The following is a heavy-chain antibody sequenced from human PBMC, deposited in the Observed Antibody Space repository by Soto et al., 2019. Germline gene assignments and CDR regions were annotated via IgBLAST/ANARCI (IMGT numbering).Heavy chain of an antibody. D-gene: IGHD4-17*01. CDR1: GFTFSSYG. CDR2: IWYDGSNK. Sequence: GGSLRLSCAASGFTFSSYGMHWVRQAPGKGLEWVAVIWYDGSNKYYADSVKGRFTISRDNAKNTLYLQMNSLRAEDTAVYYCARESPSSYGDYDDYWGQGTLVTVSS. CDR3: ARESPSSYGDYDDY. J-gene: IGHJ4*02. V-gene: IGHV3-33*01.